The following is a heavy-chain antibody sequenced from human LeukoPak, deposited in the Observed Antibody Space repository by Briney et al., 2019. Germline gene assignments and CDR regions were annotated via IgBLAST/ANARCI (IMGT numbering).Heavy chain of an antibody. CDR2: ISGSGGST. CDR1: GFTFSSYA. D-gene: IGHD1-26*01. CDR3: TRDAGATGGYAFDI. Sequence: GGSLRLSCAASGFTFSSYATSWVRQAPGKGLEWVSAISGSGGSTYYADSVKGRFTISRDNSKNTLYLQMNRLRVEDTAMYYCTRDAGATGGYAFDIWGQGTMVTVSS. V-gene: IGHV3-23*01. J-gene: IGHJ3*02.